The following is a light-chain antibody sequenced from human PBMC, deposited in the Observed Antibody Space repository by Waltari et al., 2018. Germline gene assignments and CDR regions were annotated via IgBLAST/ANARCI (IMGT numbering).Light chain of an antibody. J-gene: IGLJ2*01. CDR1: SHNVSYQG. Sequence: QAGLTQPPSVSKGLKETATRTCTETSHNVSYQGAAWLQQHQGHPPKLLSYRDKNRPSGISERFSASRSGNTASLTITGLQPEDEADYYCSAWDSSLNAMLFGGGTRLTVL. CDR2: RDK. V-gene: IGLV10-54*04. CDR3: SAWDSSLNAML.